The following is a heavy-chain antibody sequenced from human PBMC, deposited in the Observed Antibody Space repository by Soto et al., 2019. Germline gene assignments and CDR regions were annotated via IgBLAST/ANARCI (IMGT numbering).Heavy chain of an antibody. CDR2: ISYDGSNK. D-gene: IGHD6-19*01. J-gene: IGHJ4*02. Sequence: PGXSLRLSCAASGFTFSSDGIHWVTQAPGKGLEWVAVISYDGSNKYYADSVKGRFTISRDNSKNTLYLQMNSLRAEDTAVYYCAKSKSSGWYIGYYFDYWGQGTLVTVSS. CDR1: GFTFSSDG. V-gene: IGHV3-30*18. CDR3: AKSKSSGWYIGYYFDY.